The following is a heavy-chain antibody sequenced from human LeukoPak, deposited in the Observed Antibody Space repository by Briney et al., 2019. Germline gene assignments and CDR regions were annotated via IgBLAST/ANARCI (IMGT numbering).Heavy chain of an antibody. Sequence: PEGSLRLSCAASGFTFSDYYMSWVRQVPGKGLEWVSVIYSGGTTYYGDSVKGRFTISRDNSKNTLYLQMNSLRAEDTAVYYCASTSLSGLYFDYWGQGTLVTVSS. J-gene: IGHJ4*02. V-gene: IGHV3-53*01. CDR1: GFTFSDYY. CDR3: ASTSLSGLYFDY. CDR2: IYSGGTT. D-gene: IGHD6-25*01.